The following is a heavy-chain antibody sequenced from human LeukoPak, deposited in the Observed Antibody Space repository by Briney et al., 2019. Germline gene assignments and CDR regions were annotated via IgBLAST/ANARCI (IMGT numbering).Heavy chain of an antibody. D-gene: IGHD6-13*01. V-gene: IGHV1-2*02. CDR3: ARGGSGIAAAGAPYFDY. J-gene: IGHJ4*02. CDR2: INPNSGGT. CDR1: GYTFTGYY. Sequence: ASVKVSCKASGYTFTGYYMHWVRQAPGQGLEWMGCINPNSGGTNYAQKFQGRVTMTRDTSISTAYMELSRLRSDDTAVYCCARGGSGIAAAGAPYFDYWGQGTLVTVSS.